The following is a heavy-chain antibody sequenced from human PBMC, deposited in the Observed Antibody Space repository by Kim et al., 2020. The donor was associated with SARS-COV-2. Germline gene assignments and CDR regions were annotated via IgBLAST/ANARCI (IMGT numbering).Heavy chain of an antibody. Sequence: GGSLRLSCVASGFTFDIYAMSWVRQAPGKGLEWVSVISGGGVNKFYADSVRGRFTISRDNSKNTLFLQMNSLRDEDTALYYCAKVVTMEDYNYYYYYGT. CDR3: AKVVTMEDYNYYYYYGT. CDR2: ISGGGVNK. V-gene: IGHV3-23*01. D-gene: IGHD2-21*02. J-gene: IGHJ6*01. CDR1: GFTFDIYA.